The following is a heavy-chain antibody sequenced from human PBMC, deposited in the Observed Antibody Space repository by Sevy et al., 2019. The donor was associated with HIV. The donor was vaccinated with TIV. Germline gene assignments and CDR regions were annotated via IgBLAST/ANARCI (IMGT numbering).Heavy chain of an antibody. CDR1: GYTFTSYY. CDR2: ISPSGGVT. V-gene: IGHV1-46*01. J-gene: IGHJ4*02. Sequence: ASVKVSCKASGYTFTSYYMHWVRQAPGHGLEWIGIISPSGGVTSYAQNFQGRVTMTRDTSTSTVHMEMGSLRSEDTAVYYCARGSPQRGSLYSSSYYYFDYWGQGTLVTVSS. CDR3: ARGSPQRGSLYSSSYYYFDY. D-gene: IGHD6-13*01.